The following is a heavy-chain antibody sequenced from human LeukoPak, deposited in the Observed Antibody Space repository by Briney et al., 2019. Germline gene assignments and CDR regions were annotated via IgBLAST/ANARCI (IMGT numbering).Heavy chain of an antibody. D-gene: IGHD3-10*01. CDR3: ARVYYHGSGSNFFDY. CDR2: IDHSGTT. J-gene: IGHJ4*02. V-gene: IGHV4-38-2*02. CDR1: GYSISSGYC. Sequence: PSETLSLTCTVSGYSISSGYCWGWIRQPPGKGLEWIGSIDHSGTTYYNPSLKSRVTISADTSKNQFSLKLRSVTAADTAVYYCARVYYHGSGSNFFDYWGQGTLVTVSS.